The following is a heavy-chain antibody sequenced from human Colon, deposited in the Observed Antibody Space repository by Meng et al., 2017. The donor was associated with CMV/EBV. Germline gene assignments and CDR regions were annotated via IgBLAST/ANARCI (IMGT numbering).Heavy chain of an antibody. CDR3: ARPRGTYYYGTGMDV. CDR1: GPMSSKYA. D-gene: IGHD3-10*01. V-gene: IGHV3-30*04. J-gene: IGHJ6*02. Sequence: GGSLRLSCAASGPMSSKYAMHWVRQAPGKGLEWVALMSYDESKTYYADSVQGRFTISRDISAETLYLEMNNLTPEDTAVYYCARPRGTYYYGTGMDVWGQGTTVTVSS. CDR2: MSYDESKT.